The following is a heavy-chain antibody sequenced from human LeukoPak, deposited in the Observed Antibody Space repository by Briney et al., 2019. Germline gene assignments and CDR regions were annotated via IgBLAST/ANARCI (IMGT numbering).Heavy chain of an antibody. CDR3: AREVRGSSSSLGGY. Sequence: ASVKVSCKASGYTFTSYGISWVRQAPGQGLEWMGWISAYNGNTNYAQKLQGRVTMTTDTSTSTAYMELRSLRSDDTAVYYCAREVRGSSSSLGGYWGQGTLVTVSS. J-gene: IGHJ4*02. CDR1: GYTFTSYG. D-gene: IGHD6-6*01. CDR2: ISAYNGNT. V-gene: IGHV1-18*01.